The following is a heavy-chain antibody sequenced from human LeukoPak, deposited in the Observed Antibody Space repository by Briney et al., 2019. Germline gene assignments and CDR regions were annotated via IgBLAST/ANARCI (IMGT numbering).Heavy chain of an antibody. CDR3: ARARKTTMIVAKDAFDI. CDR2: IYHSGST. CDR1: GYSISSGYY. V-gene: IGHV4-38-2*01. D-gene: IGHD3-22*01. Sequence: SETLSLTCAVSGYSISSGYYWGWIRQPPGKGLEWIGSIYHSGSTYYNPSLKSRVTISVDTSKNQFSLKLSSVTAADTAVYYCARARKTTMIVAKDAFDIWGQGTMVTVSS. J-gene: IGHJ3*02.